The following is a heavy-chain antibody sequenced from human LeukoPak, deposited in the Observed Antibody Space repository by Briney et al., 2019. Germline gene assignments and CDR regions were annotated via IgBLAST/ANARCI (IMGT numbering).Heavy chain of an antibody. D-gene: IGHD3-22*01. V-gene: IGHV4-31*03. Sequence: SETLSLTCTVSGGSISSGGYYWSWIRQHPGKGLEWIGYIYYSGSTYYNPSLKSRVTISVDTSKNQFSLKLSSVTAADTAVYYCARGGYYYDSSGYPPYYFDYWGQGTLVTVSS. CDR2: IYYSGST. CDR1: GGSISSGGYY. CDR3: ARGGYYYDSSGYPPYYFDY. J-gene: IGHJ4*02.